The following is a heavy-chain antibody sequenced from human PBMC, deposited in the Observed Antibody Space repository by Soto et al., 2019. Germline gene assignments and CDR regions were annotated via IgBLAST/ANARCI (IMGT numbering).Heavy chain of an antibody. CDR3: ARARWDY. V-gene: IGHV4-34*12. Sequence: PSETLSLTCAVSGGSFNANYWSWIRQPPGKGLEWIGEIFHSGNTNYSPSLKSRVTISVDTSKNQFSLKLSSVTAADTAVYYCARARWDYWGQGILVTVSS. J-gene: IGHJ4*02. CDR1: GGSFNANY. CDR2: IFHSGNT.